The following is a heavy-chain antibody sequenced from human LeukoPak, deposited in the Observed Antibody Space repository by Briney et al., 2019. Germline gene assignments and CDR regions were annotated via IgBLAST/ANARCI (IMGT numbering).Heavy chain of an antibody. Sequence: ASVKVSCKASGYTFTAYYIHWVRQAPGQGLEWMGWINPNSGGTNYAQKFQGRVTMTRDTSSSTAYMELSRLRSDDTAVYYCARDHSYYDSGSYSNVDYWGQRTLVTVSS. CDR2: INPNSGGT. CDR1: GYTFTAYY. D-gene: IGHD3-10*01. V-gene: IGHV1-2*02. J-gene: IGHJ4*02. CDR3: ARDHSYYDSGSYSNVDY.